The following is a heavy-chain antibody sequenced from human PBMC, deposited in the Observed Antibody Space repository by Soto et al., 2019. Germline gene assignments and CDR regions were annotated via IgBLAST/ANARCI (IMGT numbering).Heavy chain of an antibody. D-gene: IGHD4-17*01. Sequence: GSLRLSCSASGFTFSRYAMSLGRQAPGKGLEWVSAIRGSGGSTYYADSVKGRFTISRDNSKNTLYLQMNSLRAEDTAVYYCAKDRDYDGNYFDYWGQGTLVTVSS. CDR1: GFTFSRYA. CDR2: IRGSGGST. CDR3: AKDRDYDGNYFDY. J-gene: IGHJ4*02. V-gene: IGHV3-23*01.